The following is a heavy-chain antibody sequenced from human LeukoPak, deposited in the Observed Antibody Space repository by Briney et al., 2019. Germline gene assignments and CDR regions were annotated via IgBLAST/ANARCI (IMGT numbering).Heavy chain of an antibody. CDR1: GFTFDDYA. CDR2: IRGSGDRT. V-gene: IGHV3-23*01. D-gene: IGHD3-16*02. J-gene: IGHJ4*02. CDR3: AKDASRGGLRLGELSPH. Sequence: GGSLRLSCAASGFTFDDYAMHWVRQAPGKGLEWVSAIRGSGDRTHYADSVKGRFTISRDNSKNTLYLQMNSLRAEDTAVYYCAKDASRGGLRLGELSPHWGQGTLVTVSS.